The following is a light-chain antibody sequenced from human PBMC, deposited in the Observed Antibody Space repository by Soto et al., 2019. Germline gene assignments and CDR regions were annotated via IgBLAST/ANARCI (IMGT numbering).Light chain of an antibody. CDR2: EVS. CDR3: NSYTSSSTLYV. CDR1: SSDIGTYNY. J-gene: IGLJ1*01. V-gene: IGLV2-14*01. Sequence: QSALTQPASVAGSPGQSITLSCTGTSSDIGTYNYDSWYQQHPGKAPKLMLYEVSNRPSGVSNRFFGSKSGNTASLTISGLQAEDEADYFCNSYTSSSTLYVFGTGTKVTVL.